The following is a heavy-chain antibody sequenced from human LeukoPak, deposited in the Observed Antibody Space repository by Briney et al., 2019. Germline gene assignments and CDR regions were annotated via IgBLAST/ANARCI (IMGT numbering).Heavy chain of an antibody. Sequence: GGSLRLSCAASGSTFSTYSMNWVRQAPGKGLEWVSYISSSSSTIYYADSVKGRFTISRDNAKNSLYLQMNSLRAEDTAGYYCARGRSGYYYMDVWGKGTTVTVSS. CDR2: ISSSSSTI. CDR1: GSTFSTYS. CDR3: ARGRSGYYYMDV. J-gene: IGHJ6*03. V-gene: IGHV3-48*04. D-gene: IGHD3-3*01.